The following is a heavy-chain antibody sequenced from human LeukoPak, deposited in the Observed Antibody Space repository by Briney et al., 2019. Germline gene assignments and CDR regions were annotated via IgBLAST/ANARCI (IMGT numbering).Heavy chain of an antibody. D-gene: IGHD3-22*01. J-gene: IGHJ4*02. CDR1: GFTFGSYE. V-gene: IGHV3-48*03. CDR2: IGTGGSPI. Sequence: GGALRLSCAASGFTFGSYEMNWVHQAPGKGLERVSYIGTGGSPIYYSDSVKGRFTIPRANAKNSLYLQRNSLRVEDTAVYYCASLYDTSGRDYWGQGTLVTVSS. CDR3: ASLYDTSGRDY.